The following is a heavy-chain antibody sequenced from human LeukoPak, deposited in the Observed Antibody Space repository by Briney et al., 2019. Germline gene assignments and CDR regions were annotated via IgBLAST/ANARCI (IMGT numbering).Heavy chain of an antibody. CDR3: ASYYYDSSCYYRD. CDR1: GGSFSGYY. J-gene: IGHJ4*02. V-gene: IGHV4-34*01. Sequence: SETLSLTCAVYGGSFSGYYWSWIRQPPGKGLEWIGEINHSGSTNYNPSLKSRVTISVDTSKKQFSLKLSSVTAADTAVYYCASYYYDSSCYYRDWGQGTLVTVSS. D-gene: IGHD3-22*01. CDR2: INHSGST.